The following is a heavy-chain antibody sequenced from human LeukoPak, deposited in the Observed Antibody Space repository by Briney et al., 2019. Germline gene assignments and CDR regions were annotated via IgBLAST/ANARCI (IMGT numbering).Heavy chain of an antibody. CDR2: IYYSGGT. J-gene: IGHJ5*02. D-gene: IGHD2-2*01. V-gene: IGHV4-59*08. CDR1: GGSISSYY. Sequence: PSETLSLTCTVSGGSISSYYWSWIRQPPGKGLEWIGYIYYSGGTNYNPSLKSRVTISVDTSKNQFSLKLSSVTAADTAVYYCARHMPPNWFDPWGQGTLVTVSS. CDR3: ARHMPPNWFDP.